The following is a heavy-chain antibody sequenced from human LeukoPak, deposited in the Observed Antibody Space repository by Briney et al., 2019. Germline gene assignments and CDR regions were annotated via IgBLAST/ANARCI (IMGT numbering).Heavy chain of an antibody. CDR2: IYPGDSDT. CDR3: ARQGTLEDSYGYVEPSDY. D-gene: IGHD5-18*01. V-gene: IGHV5-51*01. CDR1: GYSFTSYW. Sequence: GESLQISCQGSGYSFTSYWIGWVRPMPGKGLEWMGIIYPGDSDTRYSPSFQGQVTISADKSISTAYLQWSSLKASDTAMYYCARQGTLEDSYGYVEPSDYWGQGTLVTVSS. J-gene: IGHJ4*02.